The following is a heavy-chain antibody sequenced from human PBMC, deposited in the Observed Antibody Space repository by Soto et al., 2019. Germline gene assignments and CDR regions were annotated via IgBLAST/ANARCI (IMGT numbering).Heavy chain of an antibody. CDR1: GYTFTGYY. D-gene: IGHD3-22*01. V-gene: IGHV1-2*02. J-gene: IGHJ4*02. Sequence: GASVEVSCRASGYTFTGYYMHWVRQAPGQGLEWMGWINPNSGGTNYAQKFQGRVTMTRDTSISTAYMELSRLRSDDTAVYYCARAPTDYYDSSGYYYDYDYWGQGTLVTVSS. CDR2: INPNSGGT. CDR3: ARAPTDYYDSSGYYYDYDY.